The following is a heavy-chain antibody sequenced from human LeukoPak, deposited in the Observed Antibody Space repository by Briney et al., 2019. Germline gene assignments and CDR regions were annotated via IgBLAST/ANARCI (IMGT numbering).Heavy chain of an antibody. CDR2: INSDGYSI. D-gene: IGHD5-24*01. J-gene: IGHJ4*02. Sequence: GGSLRLSCAASPFTFSSYWMHWVRQAPGKGLMWVSRINSDGYSISYADSVKGRFTISRDNAKNTLYLQMNSLGADDTAVYYCARGAGPMADWGQGTLVTVSS. CDR3: ARGAGPMAD. CDR1: PFTFSSYW. V-gene: IGHV3-74*01.